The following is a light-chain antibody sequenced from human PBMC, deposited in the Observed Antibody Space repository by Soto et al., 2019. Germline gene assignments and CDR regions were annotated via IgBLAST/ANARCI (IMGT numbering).Light chain of an antibody. CDR1: QSVNRGF. J-gene: IGKJ1*01. CDR2: ATS. Sequence: EIGVTQSPATLSVSPGERATLSCRASQSVNRGFFAWYQQKPGQSPRLLIYATSSRAADIPDRFSGSGSGTDFTLTIGRLEPEDSALYYCRQYDSSPWTFGQGIKVDIK. CDR3: RQYDSSPWT. V-gene: IGKV3-20*01.